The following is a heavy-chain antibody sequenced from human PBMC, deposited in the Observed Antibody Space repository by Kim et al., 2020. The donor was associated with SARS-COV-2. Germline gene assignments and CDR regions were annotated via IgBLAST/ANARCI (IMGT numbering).Heavy chain of an antibody. V-gene: IGHV3-11*05. CDR2: ISSSSSYT. D-gene: IGHD6-13*01. CDR1: GFTFSDYY. J-gene: IGHJ4*02. CDR3: ARVRAGGSSWYYFAY. Sequence: GGSLRLSCAASGFTFSDYYMSWIRQAPGKGLEWFSYISSSSSYTNYADSVKGRFTISRDNAKNSLYLQMNSLRAEDTAVYYCARVRAGGSSWYYFAYWGQGTLVTVSS.